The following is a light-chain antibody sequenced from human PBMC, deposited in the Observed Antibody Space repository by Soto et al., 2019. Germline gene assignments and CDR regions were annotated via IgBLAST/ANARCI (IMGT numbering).Light chain of an antibody. V-gene: IGLV2-23*02. CDR3: CSSVGGPIWV. CDR2: EVN. CDR1: NSDVGGYDR. Sequence: QSALTQPASVSGSPGQSITISCTGTNSDVGGYDRVSGYQQHPGKAPTLMIYEVNKRPSGVSNRFSGSKSGNTASLTISGLQAEDEADYYCCSSVGGPIWVFGRSTKLTVL. J-gene: IGLJ3*02.